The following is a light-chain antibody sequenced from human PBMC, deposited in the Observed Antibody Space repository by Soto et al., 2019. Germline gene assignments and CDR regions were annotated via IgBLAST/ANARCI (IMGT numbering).Light chain of an antibody. CDR3: QQYLISVT. V-gene: IGKV3-15*01. CDR2: SAS. CDR1: QSISDT. J-gene: IGKJ5*01. Sequence: EIVMTQSPATLSVSPWGRATLSCRASQSISDTLAWYQQKPGQAPRLLIYSASRGATGFPARFSGSGSGTDFTLTISRLEPQDSAMYYCQQYLISVTFGQGTRLEI.